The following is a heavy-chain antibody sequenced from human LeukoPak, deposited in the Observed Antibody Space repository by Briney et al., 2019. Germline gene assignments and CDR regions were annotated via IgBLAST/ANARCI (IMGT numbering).Heavy chain of an antibody. CDR3: AREGGFYRPLDY. J-gene: IGHJ4*02. CDR1: GGSISSTNW. D-gene: IGHD3-3*01. V-gene: IGHV4-4*02. Sequence: SETQSLTCGVSGGSISSTNWWTWIRQPPGKGLEWIGEVHLDGRTNYNPSLESRLTMSVDLSENHISPKLTSVTAADTAVYYCAREGGFYRPLDYTGQGTLVTVSS. CDR2: VHLDGRT.